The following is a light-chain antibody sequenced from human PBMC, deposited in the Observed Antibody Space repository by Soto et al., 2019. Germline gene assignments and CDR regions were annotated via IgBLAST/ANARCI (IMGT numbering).Light chain of an antibody. V-gene: IGKV1-5*03. CDR3: QHYNDYSWT. CDR1: QSISIW. J-gene: IGKJ1*01. CDR2: GTS. Sequence: DIHMTQSPPTLSASVGDRVTITCRASQSISIWLAWYQQKPGRAPNLLIYGTSSLESGVPSRFSGSGSGTEFTLTISSLQPDDFATYYCQHYNDYSWTFGRGTKVEIK.